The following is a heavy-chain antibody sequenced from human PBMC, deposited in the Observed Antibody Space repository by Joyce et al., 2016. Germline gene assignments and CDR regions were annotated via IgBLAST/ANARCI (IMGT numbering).Heavy chain of an antibody. J-gene: IGHJ4*02. Sequence: QLQLQESGPGLVKPSETLSLTCSVSGGSVSSNSYYWGWIRQPPGKGLEWIGSIFYSGGTYYNPSLKSRVTISVDTSKNQFSLKLRSVTAADSAVYYCALVYYDFWSGFHPSYWGQGTLVTVSS. D-gene: IGHD3-3*01. CDR2: IFYSGGT. CDR1: GGSVSSNSYY. CDR3: ALVYYDFWSGFHPSY. V-gene: IGHV4-39*01.